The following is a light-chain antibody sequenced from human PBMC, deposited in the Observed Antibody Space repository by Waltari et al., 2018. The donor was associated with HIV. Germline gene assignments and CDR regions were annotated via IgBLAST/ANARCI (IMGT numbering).Light chain of an antibody. J-gene: IGKJ4*01. Sequence: DIVMTQSPDSLAVSLGVRATINCKSSQSVLYSSNNKNYLAWYQQKPGQPPKLLIYWASARESGVPDRFSASGSGTDFTLTISSLQAEDVAVYYCQQHYTTPLTFGGGTKVEI. CDR1: QSVLYSSNNKNY. CDR3: QQHYTTPLT. CDR2: WAS. V-gene: IGKV4-1*01.